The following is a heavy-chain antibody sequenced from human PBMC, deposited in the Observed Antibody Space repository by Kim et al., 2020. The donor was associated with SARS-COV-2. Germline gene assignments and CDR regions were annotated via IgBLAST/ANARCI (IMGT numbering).Heavy chain of an antibody. D-gene: IGHD1-26*01. CDR2: FYHSGSF. Sequence: SETLSLTCTVSGDSISSYYWSWIRQTPGKGLEWIGYFYHSGSFIYNPSLKSRVTISVDTSKNHFSLKLNSVTAADTAVYYCARGGGATMSTLGAFDIWGQGTIVTVSS. CDR1: GDSISSYY. J-gene: IGHJ3*02. CDR3: ARGGGATMSTLGAFDI. V-gene: IGHV4-59*01.